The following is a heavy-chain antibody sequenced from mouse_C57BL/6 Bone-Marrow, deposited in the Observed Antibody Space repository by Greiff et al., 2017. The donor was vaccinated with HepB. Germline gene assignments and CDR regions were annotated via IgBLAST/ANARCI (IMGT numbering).Heavy chain of an antibody. CDR2: ISDGGSYT. J-gene: IGHJ3*01. CDR1: GFTFSSYA. Sequence: EVKLMESGGGLVKPGGSLKLSCAASGFTFSSYAMSWVRQTPEKRLEWVATISDGGSYTYYPDNVKGRFTISRDNAKNNLYLQMSHLKSEDTAMYYCARGYGNYGAYWGQGTLVTVSA. V-gene: IGHV5-4*03. CDR3: ARGYGNYGAY. D-gene: IGHD2-1*01.